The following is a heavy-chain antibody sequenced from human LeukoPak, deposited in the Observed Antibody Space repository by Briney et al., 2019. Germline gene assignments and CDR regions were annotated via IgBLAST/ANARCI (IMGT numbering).Heavy chain of an antibody. J-gene: IGHJ4*02. V-gene: IGHV4-34*01. CDR2: INHSGST. Sequence: PSETLSLTCAVYGGSFSGYYWSWIRQPPGKGLDWIGEINHSGSTNYNPSLKSRVTISVDTSKNQFSLKLSSVTAADTAVYYCARVGALTGTHFDYWGQGTLVTVSS. D-gene: IGHD1-20*01. CDR1: GGSFSGYY. CDR3: ARVGALTGTHFDY.